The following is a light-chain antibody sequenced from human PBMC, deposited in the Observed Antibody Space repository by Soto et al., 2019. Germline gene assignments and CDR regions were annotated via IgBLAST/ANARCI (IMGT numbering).Light chain of an antibody. CDR1: QSVSSRS. Sequence: EIVLTQSPGTLSLSPGERATLSCRASQSVSSRSLAWYQQKPGQAPRLLIFDASSRATGIPDRFSGSGSGTDFTLTISRLEPEDFAVYYCLQYGSSPRTFDQGTKVEIK. J-gene: IGKJ1*01. V-gene: IGKV3-20*01. CDR2: DAS. CDR3: LQYGSSPRT.